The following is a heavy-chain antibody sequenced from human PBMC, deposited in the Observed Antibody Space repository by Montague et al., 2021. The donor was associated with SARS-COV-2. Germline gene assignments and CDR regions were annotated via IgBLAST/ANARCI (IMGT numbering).Heavy chain of an antibody. CDR1: GGSVRSSNDC. V-gene: IGHV4-39*01. D-gene: IGHD4-17*01. CDR3: ARGPKMYGELADY. CDR2: FYYSGNT. Sequence: SETLSLTCTVSGGSVRSSNDCWGWIRQPPGKELEWIANFYYSGNTYYNPSLQSRVTISVDTSNNQFSLKLSSVTAADTAVYYCARGPKMYGELADYWGQGTLVTVSS. J-gene: IGHJ4*02.